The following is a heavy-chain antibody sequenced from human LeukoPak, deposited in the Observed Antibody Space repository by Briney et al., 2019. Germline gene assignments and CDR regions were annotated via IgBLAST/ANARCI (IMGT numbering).Heavy chain of an antibody. J-gene: IGHJ4*01. CDR2: INQDASDK. V-gene: IGHV3-7*01. Sequence: GGSLRLSCAGSGFTFSTYWMSWVRQAPGKGLKWVANINQDASDKNYVDSVKGRFTISRDNAKNSLYLQLNSLRAEDTAVYYCQAYGSGAIDYWGHGTLVTVSS. CDR3: QAYGSGAIDY. D-gene: IGHD3-10*01. CDR1: GFTFSTYW.